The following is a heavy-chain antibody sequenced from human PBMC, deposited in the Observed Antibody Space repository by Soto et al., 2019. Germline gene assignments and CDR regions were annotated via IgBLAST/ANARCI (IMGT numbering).Heavy chain of an antibody. J-gene: IGHJ6*02. CDR3: ARFLSAAHGQYYYYYYGMDV. Sequence: SQTLSLTCAISGDSVSSNSAAWNWIRQSPSRGLEWLGRTYYRSKWYNDYAVSVKSRITINPDTSKNQFSLQLNSVTPEDTAVYYCARFLSAAHGQYYYYYYGMDVSGPGTPLPVS. V-gene: IGHV6-1*01. CDR1: GDSVSSNSAA. CDR2: TYYRSKWYN. D-gene: IGHD3-3*01.